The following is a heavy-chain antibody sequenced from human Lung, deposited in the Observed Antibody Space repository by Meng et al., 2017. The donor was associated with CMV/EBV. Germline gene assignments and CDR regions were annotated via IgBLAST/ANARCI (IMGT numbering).Heavy chain of an antibody. CDR2: ISWNSGNM. Sequence: SXRLSXVASGFTFDDHAMHWVRQAPGKGLEWVSGISWNSGNMGYADSVKGRFTISRDNAKNSLYLQMDNLGTEDTALYYCVRDRNYGVYLGSDYWGQGXLVTVSS. CDR3: VRDRNYGVYLGSDY. V-gene: IGHV3-9*01. CDR1: GFTFDDHA. D-gene: IGHD4-17*01. J-gene: IGHJ4*02.